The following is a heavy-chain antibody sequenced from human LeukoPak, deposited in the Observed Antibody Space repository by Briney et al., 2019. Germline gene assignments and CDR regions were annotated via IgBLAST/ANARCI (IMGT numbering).Heavy chain of an antibody. CDR3: ARAGYCSGGSCYGSDY. J-gene: IGHJ4*02. V-gene: IGHV3-33*01. CDR1: GFTFSSYG. D-gene: IGHD2-15*01. Sequence: PGGSLRLSCAASGFTFSSYGMHWVRQAPGKGLEWVAAIWYDGSIQYYADSVKGRFTISRDNSKNTQYLQMDSLRAEDTAVYYCARAGYCSGGSCYGSDYWGQGTLVTVSS. CDR2: IWYDGSIQ.